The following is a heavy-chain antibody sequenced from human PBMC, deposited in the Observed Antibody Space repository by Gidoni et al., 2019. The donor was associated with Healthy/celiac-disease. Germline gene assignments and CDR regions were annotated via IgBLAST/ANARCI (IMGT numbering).Heavy chain of an antibody. V-gene: IGHV4-39*01. D-gene: IGHD6-13*01. J-gene: IGHJ4*02. CDR2: IYYSGST. CDR3: ARHERGQHPFDY. CDR1: GGSISSSSYY. Sequence: QLQLQESGPGLVKPSETLSLTCTVSGGSISSSSYYWGWIRQPPGKGLEWIGSIYYSGSTYYNPSLKSRVTLSVDTSKNQFSLKLSSVTAADTAVYYCARHERGQHPFDYWGQGTLVTVSS.